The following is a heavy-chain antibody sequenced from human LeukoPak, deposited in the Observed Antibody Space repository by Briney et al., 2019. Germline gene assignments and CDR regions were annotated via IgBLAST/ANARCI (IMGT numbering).Heavy chain of an antibody. CDR2: IIPILGIA. CDR1: VGTFSSYT. D-gene: IGHD2-21*01. Sequence: PGASVKVSCKASVGTFSSYTISWARQAPGQGLEWMGRIIPILGIANYAQKFQGRVTITADKSTSTAYMELSSLRSEDMAVYYCAGISGYYYYYMDVWGKGTTVTVSS. J-gene: IGHJ6*03. CDR3: AGISGYYYYYMDV. V-gene: IGHV1-69*02.